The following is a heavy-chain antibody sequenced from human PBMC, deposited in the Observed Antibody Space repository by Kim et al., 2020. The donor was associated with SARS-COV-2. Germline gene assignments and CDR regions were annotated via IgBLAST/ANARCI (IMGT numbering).Heavy chain of an antibody. V-gene: IGHV3-23*01. J-gene: IGHJ4*02. CDR3: AKENYGDYVLLTSFDY. D-gene: IGHD4-17*01. Sequence: SVKGRFTISRDNSKNTLYLQMNSLRAEDTAVYYCAKENYGDYVLLTSFDYWGQGTLVTVSS.